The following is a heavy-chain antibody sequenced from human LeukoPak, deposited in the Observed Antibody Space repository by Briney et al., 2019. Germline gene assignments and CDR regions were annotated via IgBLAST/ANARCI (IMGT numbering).Heavy chain of an antibody. Sequence: SETLSLTCTVSGGSISSSSYYWGWVRQPPGKGLGWIVCIYYSRSTYYNPSLKSRVTISVDTSNNQFSLNLSSVTAAYTAVYYCASFFSEGGWFYHWGQGTLVTVSS. J-gene: IGHJ5*02. CDR1: GGSISSSSYY. CDR3: ASFFSEGGWFYH. CDR2: IYYSRST. D-gene: IGHD2-15*01. V-gene: IGHV4-39*01.